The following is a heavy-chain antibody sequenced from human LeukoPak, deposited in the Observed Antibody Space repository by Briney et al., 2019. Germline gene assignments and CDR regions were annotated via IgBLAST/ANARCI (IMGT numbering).Heavy chain of an antibody. CDR2: ISWNSVFL. D-gene: IGHD6-19*01. CDR1: GFTFDDYA. V-gene: IGHV3-9*01. Sequence: GGSLRLSCAAFGFTFDDYAMHWVRQAPGKGLEWVSGISWNSVFLGYADSVKGRFTISRDNAKNSLYLQMNSLRAEDTALYYCAKDFGQWLGRYGMDVWGQGTTVTVSS. J-gene: IGHJ6*02. CDR3: AKDFGQWLGRYGMDV.